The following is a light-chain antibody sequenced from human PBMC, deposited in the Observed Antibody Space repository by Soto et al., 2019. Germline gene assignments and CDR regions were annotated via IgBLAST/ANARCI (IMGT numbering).Light chain of an antibody. CDR2: RAS. Sequence: EIVLTQYPGTLSLSPGQRATLSCRASQSLSGNYLAWYQQKPGQAPRVLIYRASIRATGISDRFSGSGSGTDFTLTISRLEPEDFAVYYCQHYGASPWTFGQGTKVDI. J-gene: IGKJ1*01. V-gene: IGKV3-20*01. CDR1: QSLSGNY. CDR3: QHYGASPWT.